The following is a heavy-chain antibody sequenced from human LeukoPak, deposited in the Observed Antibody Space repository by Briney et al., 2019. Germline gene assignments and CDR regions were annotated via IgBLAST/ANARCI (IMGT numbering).Heavy chain of an antibody. J-gene: IGHJ6*03. D-gene: IGHD6-13*01. CDR2: INKDGDAT. CDR1: GFTFGAYA. V-gene: IGHV3-43*02. CDR3: AKDGSSSLGDYYYMDV. Sequence: PGGSLRLSCTASGFTFGAYAMHWVRQVPGKGLEWVSLINKDGDATYYADSVNGRFTISRDNSKNTLYLQMNSLRAEDTAVYYCAKDGSSSLGDYYYMDVWGKGTTVTVSS.